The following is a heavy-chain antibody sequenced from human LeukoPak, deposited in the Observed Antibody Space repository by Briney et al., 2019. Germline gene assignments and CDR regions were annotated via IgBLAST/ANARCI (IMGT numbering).Heavy chain of an antibody. CDR2: IYPGDSDT. D-gene: IGHD3-22*01. CDR3: ARHHYDSLDAFDI. J-gene: IGHJ3*02. CDR1: GYSFTSYW. Sequence: GESLQISCQGFGYSFTSYWIGWVRQMPGKGLEWMGIIYPGDSDTRYSPSFQGQVTISADKSISTAYLQWSSLKASDTAMYYCARHHYDSLDAFDIWGQGTMVTVSS. V-gene: IGHV5-51*01.